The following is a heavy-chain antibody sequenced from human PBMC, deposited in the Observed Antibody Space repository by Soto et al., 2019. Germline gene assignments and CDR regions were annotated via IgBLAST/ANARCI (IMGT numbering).Heavy chain of an antibody. D-gene: IGHD1-1*01. V-gene: IGHV3-33*01. Sequence: GGSLRLSCVASGFFLRDFGMRWVRQAPGKGLEWVSVIWYDGSNTYQGESVKGRFTMSRDISKNTLYLQMDSLRPEDTPVYYCAIAKAGKSRPLDNGGPGTLLTVSS. CDR3: AIAKAGKSRPLDN. J-gene: IGHJ4*01. CDR2: IWYDGSNT. CDR1: GFFLRDFG.